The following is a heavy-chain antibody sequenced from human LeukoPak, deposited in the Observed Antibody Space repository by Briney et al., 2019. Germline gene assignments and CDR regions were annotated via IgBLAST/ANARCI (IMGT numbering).Heavy chain of an antibody. Sequence: PSETLSLTCTVSGGSISSYYWSWIRQPPGKGLEWIGYIYYSGSTNYNPSLKSRVTISVDTSKNQFSLKLSSVTAADTAVYYCAGPSGGDAFDIWGQGTMVTVSS. D-gene: IGHD3-10*01. CDR2: IYYSGST. J-gene: IGHJ3*02. CDR1: GGSISSYY. V-gene: IGHV4-59*01. CDR3: AGPSGGDAFDI.